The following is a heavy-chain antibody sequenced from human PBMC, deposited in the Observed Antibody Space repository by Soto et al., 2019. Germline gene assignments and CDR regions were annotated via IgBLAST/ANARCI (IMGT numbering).Heavy chain of an antibody. Sequence: PGGSLRLSCAASGFTFSSYGMHWVRQAPGKGLEWVAVIWYDGSNKYYADSVKGRFTISRDNSKNTLYPQMNSLRAEDTAVYYCARDFYDSSGYPDYWGQGTLVTVSS. V-gene: IGHV3-33*01. CDR2: IWYDGSNK. J-gene: IGHJ4*02. CDR1: GFTFSSYG. D-gene: IGHD3-22*01. CDR3: ARDFYDSSGYPDY.